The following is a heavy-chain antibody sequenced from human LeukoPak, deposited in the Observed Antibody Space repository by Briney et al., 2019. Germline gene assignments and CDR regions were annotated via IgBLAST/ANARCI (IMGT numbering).Heavy chain of an antibody. CDR2: ISGSGGST. CDR3: AKDITYYYDSSGYYYY. J-gene: IGHJ4*02. V-gene: IGHV3-23*01. D-gene: IGHD3-22*01. Sequence: GGSLRLSCAASGFTFSSYAMNWVRQAPGKGLEWVSAISGSGGSTYYADSVKGRFTISRDNSKNTLYLQMNSLRAEDTAVYYCAKDITYYYDSSGYYYYWGQGTLVTVSS. CDR1: GFTFSSYA.